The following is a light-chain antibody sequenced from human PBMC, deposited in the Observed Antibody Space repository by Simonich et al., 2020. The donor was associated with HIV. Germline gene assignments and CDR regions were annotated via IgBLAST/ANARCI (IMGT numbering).Light chain of an antibody. Sequence: EIVLTQSPGTLSLSPGERATLSCRSSLSVDSSFLAWYQQKPGLAPRLLMSDASSRATGIPDRFSGSGSGTDFTLTISRLEPEDFAVYYCQQRSNWPITFGQGTRLEIK. V-gene: IGKV3D-20*02. CDR1: LSVDSSF. J-gene: IGKJ5*01. CDR3: QQRSNWPIT. CDR2: DAS.